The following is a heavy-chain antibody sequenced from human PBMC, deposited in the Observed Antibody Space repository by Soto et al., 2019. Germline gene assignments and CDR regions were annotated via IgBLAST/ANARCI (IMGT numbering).Heavy chain of an antibody. CDR1: GGSISSGGYY. V-gene: IGHV4-31*03. D-gene: IGHD1-1*01. CDR3: ARVSVQLTNWFDP. Sequence: QVQLQESGPGLVKPSQTLSLTCTVSGGSISSGGYYWSWIRQHPGKGLEWIGYIYYSGSTYYNPSLKSRVTISADTSKNQCSLKLSSVTAADTAVYYCARVSVQLTNWFDPWGQGTLVTVSS. CDR2: IYYSGST. J-gene: IGHJ5*02.